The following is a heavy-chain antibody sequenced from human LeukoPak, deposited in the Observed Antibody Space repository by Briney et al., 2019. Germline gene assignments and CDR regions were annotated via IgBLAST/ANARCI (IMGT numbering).Heavy chain of an antibody. CDR2: INPDGSAE. CDR1: GFSLSNYW. CDR3: ARLFGGVTTSDY. D-gene: IGHD4-17*01. Sequence: GGSLRLSCAASGFSLSNYWMSWVRQGPGKGLEWVASINPDGSAESYVDSVKGRFNISRDHAKNPMYLQMNSLSAEEPALFFCARLFGGVTTSDYWGQGTLVTVSS. V-gene: IGHV3-7*01. J-gene: IGHJ4*02.